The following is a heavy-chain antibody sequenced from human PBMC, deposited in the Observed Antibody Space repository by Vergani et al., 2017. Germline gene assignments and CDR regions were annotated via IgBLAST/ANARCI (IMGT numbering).Heavy chain of an antibody. CDR3: AGHSTVEWLVKLGWIDP. CDR2: IYYSGST. CDR1: GASIRSSNYY. J-gene: IGHJ5*02. V-gene: IGHV4-39*01. D-gene: IGHD6-19*01. Sequence: QLQLQESGPGLVKPSATLSLTCSVSGASIRSSNYYWGWIRQPPGKGLEWSASIYYSGSTYYNPSLKSRVTIPVDTSKNQFSPKLSSVTAADTAVYFCAGHSTVEWLVKLGWIDPWGQGILVTVSS.